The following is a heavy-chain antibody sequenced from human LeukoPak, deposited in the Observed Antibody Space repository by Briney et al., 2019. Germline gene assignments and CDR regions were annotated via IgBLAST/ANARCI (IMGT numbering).Heavy chain of an antibody. CDR2: IYTSGST. CDR1: GGSISSYY. CDR3: ARELVGATYFDY. D-gene: IGHD1-26*01. V-gene: IGHV4-4*07. J-gene: IGHJ4*02. Sequence: SETLSLTCTVSGGSISSYYWSWIRQPAGKGLEWIGRIYTSGSTNYNPSLKSRVTMSVGTSKNQFPLKLSSVTAADTAVYYCARELVGATYFDYWGQGTLVTVSS.